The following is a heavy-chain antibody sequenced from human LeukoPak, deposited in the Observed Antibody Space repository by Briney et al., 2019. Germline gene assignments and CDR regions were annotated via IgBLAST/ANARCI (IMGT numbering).Heavy chain of an antibody. V-gene: IGHV1-18*01. CDR2: ISAYNGNT. D-gene: IGHD6-13*01. Sequence: ASVKVSCKASGYTFTNYGISWLRQAPGQGLEWMGWISAYNGNTNYAQKVQGRVSMTTDTSTSTAYMEVGSLRSDDTAVYYCVRDHGIAAAGTVSPFDYWGQGIPVTVSS. CDR1: GYTFTNYG. CDR3: VRDHGIAAAGTVSPFDY. J-gene: IGHJ4*02.